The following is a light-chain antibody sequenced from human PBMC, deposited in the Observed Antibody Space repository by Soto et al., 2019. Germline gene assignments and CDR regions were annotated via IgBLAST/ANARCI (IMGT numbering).Light chain of an antibody. V-gene: IGKV3-20*01. J-gene: IGKJ4*01. CDR3: QQYGSSPPRLT. CDR1: QSVSSSY. CDR2: GAS. Sequence: EVVLTQSPGTLSLSPGERATRSRRASQSVSSSYLAWYQQRPGQAPRLLIYGASSRATGIPDRFSGSGSGTDFTLTISRLEPEDFAVYYCQQYGSSPPRLTFGGGTKADIK.